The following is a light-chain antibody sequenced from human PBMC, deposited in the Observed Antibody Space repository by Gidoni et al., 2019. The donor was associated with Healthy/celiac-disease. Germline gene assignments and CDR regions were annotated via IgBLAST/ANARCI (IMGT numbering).Light chain of an antibody. CDR1: QSVSSY. CDR2: DAS. J-gene: IGKJ1*01. CDR3: QQRSNWPWT. V-gene: IGKV3-11*01. Sequence: EIVLTQSPATLSLSPGERATLSCRASQSVSSYLAWYQQKPGQAPRLLIYDASNRATGIQARFSGSGSGTDFTLTISSLEPEDFAVYYCQQRSNWPWTFXQXTKVEIK.